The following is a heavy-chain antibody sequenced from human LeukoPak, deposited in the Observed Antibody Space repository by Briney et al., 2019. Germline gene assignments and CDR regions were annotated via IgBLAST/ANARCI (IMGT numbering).Heavy chain of an antibody. V-gene: IGHV2-26*01. CDR1: GFSLSNARMG. CDR2: IFSNDEK. Sequence: SGPVLVKPTETLTLTCTVSGFSLSNARMGVSWIRQPPGKALEWLAHIFSNDEKSYSTSLKSRLTISKDTSKSQVVLTMTNMDPVDTATYYCARIRVDSSSWYGLTNYYYYMDVWGKGTTVTVSS. J-gene: IGHJ6*03. CDR3: ARIRVDSSSWYGLTNYYYYMDV. D-gene: IGHD6-13*01.